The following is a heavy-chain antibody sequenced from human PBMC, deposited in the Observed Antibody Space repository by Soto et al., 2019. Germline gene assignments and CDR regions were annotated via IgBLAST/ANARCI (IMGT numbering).Heavy chain of an antibody. CDR2: ISSNGGST. V-gene: IGHV3-64*01. CDR1: GFTFSSYA. Sequence: SLRLSCAASGFTFSSYAMHLVRQAPGKGLEYVSAISSNGGSTYYANSVKGRFTISRDNSKNTLYLQMGSLRAEDMAVYYCARGPGYYFDYWGQGTLVTVSS. J-gene: IGHJ4*02. CDR3: ARGPGYYFDY.